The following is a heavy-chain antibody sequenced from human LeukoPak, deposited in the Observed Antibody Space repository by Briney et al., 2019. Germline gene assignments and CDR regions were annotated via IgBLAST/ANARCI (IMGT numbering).Heavy chain of an antibody. J-gene: IGHJ4*02. CDR2: IYYSGST. V-gene: IGHV4-39*01. CDR3: ASPSDDY. Sequence: SETLSLTCTVSGGSISSSSYSWGWIRQPPGKGLGWIGSIYYSGSTYYNPSLKSRVTISVDTSKNQFSLKLSSVTAADTAVYYCASPSDDYWGQGTLVTVSS. CDR1: GGSISSSSYS.